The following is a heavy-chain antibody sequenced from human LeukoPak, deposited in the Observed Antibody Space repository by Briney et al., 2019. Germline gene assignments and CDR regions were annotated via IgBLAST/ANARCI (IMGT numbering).Heavy chain of an antibody. CDR2: INPSGGST. CDR1: GYTFTSYY. D-gene: IGHD2-15*01. CDR3: ARDRVVVVAATHQTYYYYYGMDV. Sequence: ASVKVSCKASGYTFTSYYMHWVRQAPGQGLEWMGIINPSGGSTSYAQKFQGRVTMTRDTSTSTVYMELSSLRSEDTAVYYCARDRVVVVAATHQTYYYYYGMDVWGQGTTVTVSS. J-gene: IGHJ6*02. V-gene: IGHV1-46*01.